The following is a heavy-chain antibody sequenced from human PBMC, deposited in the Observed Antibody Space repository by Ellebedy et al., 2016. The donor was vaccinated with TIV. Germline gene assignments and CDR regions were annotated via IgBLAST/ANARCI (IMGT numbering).Heavy chain of an antibody. CDR2: ISYDGSNK. CDR3: ARGGSTTVTTQEN. Sequence: GGSLRLSCAASGFTFSSYGMHWVRQAPGKGLEWVAVISYDGSNKYYADSVKGRFTISSDNSKNTLYLQMNSLRAEDTAVYYCARGGSTTVTTQENWGQGTLVTVSS. J-gene: IGHJ4*02. CDR1: GFTFSSYG. V-gene: IGHV3-30*03. D-gene: IGHD4-17*01.